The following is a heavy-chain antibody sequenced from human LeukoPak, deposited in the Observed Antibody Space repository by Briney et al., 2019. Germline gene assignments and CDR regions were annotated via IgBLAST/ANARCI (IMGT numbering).Heavy chain of an antibody. CDR1: GYSFPSYW. CDR3: ARGRGYCSGGSCFYFDY. J-gene: IGHJ4*02. V-gene: IGHV5-51*01. CDR2: IYPADSDT. D-gene: IGHD2-15*01. Sequence: GASLKISCKGSGYSFPSYWIGWVRQMPGKGLEWMGIIYPADSDTRYSPSFQGQVTISADKSISTAYLQWSSLKASDTAMYYCARGRGYCSGGSCFYFDYWGQGTLVTVSS.